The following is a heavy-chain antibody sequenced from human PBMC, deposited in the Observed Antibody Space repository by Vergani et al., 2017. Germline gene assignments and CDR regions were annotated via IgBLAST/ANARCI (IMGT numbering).Heavy chain of an antibody. D-gene: IGHD6-13*01. J-gene: IGHJ6*03. CDR1: GFKFSNFG. CDR2: ISYNGGNQ. CDR3: TRDVADTHSSIWPLNYHYFMDV. V-gene: IGHV3-33*05. Sequence: QAQLVESGGGVVQPGRSLRLSCAAAGFKFSNFGMHWVRQVPGKGLEWVAFISYNGGNQYYADSVQGRFTISRDNTKNILYLQMSSLRVEDTALYYCTRDVADTHSSIWPLNYHYFMDVWGEGTTVTVSS.